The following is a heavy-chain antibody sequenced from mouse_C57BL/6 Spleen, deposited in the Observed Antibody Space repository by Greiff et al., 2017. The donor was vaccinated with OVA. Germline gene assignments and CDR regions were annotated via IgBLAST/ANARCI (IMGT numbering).Heavy chain of an antibody. CDR1: GFSLTSYG. D-gene: IGHD3-2*02. Sequence: QVQLKESGPGLVAPSQSLSITCTVSGFSLTSYGVSWVRQTPGKGLEWLGVIWGDGSTNYHSALISRLSISKDNSKSHVFLKLNSMQTDDAATYSWARPSSGSYAMDYWGQGTSVTVSS. V-gene: IGHV2-3*01. CDR2: IWGDGST. CDR3: ARPSSGSYAMDY. J-gene: IGHJ4*01.